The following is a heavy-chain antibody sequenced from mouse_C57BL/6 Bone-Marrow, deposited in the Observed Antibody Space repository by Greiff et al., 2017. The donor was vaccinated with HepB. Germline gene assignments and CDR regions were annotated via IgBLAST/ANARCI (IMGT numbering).Heavy chain of an antibody. Sequence: EVKLMESGGGLVKPGGSLKLSCAASGFTFSDYGMHWVRQAPEKGLEWVAYISSGSSTIYYADTVKGRFTISRDNAKNTLFLQMTSLRSEDTAMYYCARRDYGRDYYAMDYWGQGTSVTVSS. CDR3: ARRDYGRDYYAMDY. J-gene: IGHJ4*01. D-gene: IGHD2-4*01. V-gene: IGHV5-17*01. CDR1: GFTFSDYG. CDR2: ISSGSSTI.